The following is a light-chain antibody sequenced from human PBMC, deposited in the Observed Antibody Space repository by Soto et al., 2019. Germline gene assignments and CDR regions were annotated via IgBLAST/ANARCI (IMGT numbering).Light chain of an antibody. Sequence: QLVLTQSPSASASLGASVKLTCTLTSWHNDDAIDWHQQQPEKGPRYLMRLTSDGSHNKGDGVPDVFSGSSSGAERCLIISGLRSEEEADYYCQTWDAGILVFGAGTKVTVL. V-gene: IGLV4-69*02. CDR1: SWHNDDA. CDR3: QTWDAGILV. J-gene: IGLJ1*01. CDR2: LTSDGSH.